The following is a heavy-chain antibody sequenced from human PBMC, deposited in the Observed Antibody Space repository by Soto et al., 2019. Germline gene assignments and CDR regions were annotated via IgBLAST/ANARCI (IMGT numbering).Heavy chain of an antibody. J-gene: IGHJ6*02. CDR2: IIPIFGTA. CDR1: GGTFSSYA. V-gene: IGHV1-69*01. Sequence: QVQLVQSGAEVKKPGSSVKVSCKASGGTFSSYAISWVRQAPGQGLEWMGGIIPIFGTANYAQKFRGRVTITADESTSTAYMELSSLRSEDTAVYYCARDPRYDFWSDYYYGMDVWGQGTTVTVSS. CDR3: ARDPRYDFWSDYYYGMDV. D-gene: IGHD3-3*01.